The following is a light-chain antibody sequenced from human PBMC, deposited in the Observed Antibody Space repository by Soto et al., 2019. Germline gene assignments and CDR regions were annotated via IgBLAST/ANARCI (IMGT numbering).Light chain of an antibody. CDR1: QSVLYSSNNKNY. J-gene: IGKJ5*01. Sequence: DIVMTQSPDSLAVSLGDRATINCKSSQSVLYSSNNKNYLAWYQQKPGQSPKLLVYWASTRESGVPDRFSGSGSGTDFTLTISSLQAEDVAVYYCQQYYNGPATFGQGTRLEIK. V-gene: IGKV4-1*01. CDR2: WAS. CDR3: QQYYNGPAT.